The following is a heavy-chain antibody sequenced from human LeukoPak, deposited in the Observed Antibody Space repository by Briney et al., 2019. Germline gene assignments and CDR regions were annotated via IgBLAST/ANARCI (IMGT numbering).Heavy chain of an antibody. CDR1: GYTFTSYD. CDR3: ARARRTVAARRGYYYYYMDV. CDR2: MNPNSGNT. V-gene: IGHV1-8*01. D-gene: IGHD6-6*01. Sequence: VASVKVSCKASGYTFTSYDINWVRQATGQGLEWMGWMNPNSGNTGYAQKFQGRVTMTRNTSISTAYMELSSLRSEDTAVNYCARARRTVAARRGYYYYYMDVWGKGTTVTVSS. J-gene: IGHJ6*03.